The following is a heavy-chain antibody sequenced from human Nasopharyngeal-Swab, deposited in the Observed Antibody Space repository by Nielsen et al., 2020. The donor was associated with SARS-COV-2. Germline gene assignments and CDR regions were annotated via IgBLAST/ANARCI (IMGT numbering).Heavy chain of an antibody. V-gene: IGHV4-61*02. Sequence: GKGLEWIRRIYTSGSTNYNPSLKSRVTISVDTSKNQFSLKLSSVTAADTAVYYCARGITTLYYYYYMDVWGKGTTVTVSS. CDR3: ARGITTLYYYYYMDV. J-gene: IGHJ6*03. D-gene: IGHD3-10*01. CDR2: IYTSGST.